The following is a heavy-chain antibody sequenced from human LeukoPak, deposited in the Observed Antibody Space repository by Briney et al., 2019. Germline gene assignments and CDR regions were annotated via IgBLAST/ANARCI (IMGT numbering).Heavy chain of an antibody. J-gene: IGHJ4*02. CDR1: GFTFSSYA. Sequence: GRSLRLSCAASGFTFSSYAMHWVRQAPGKGLEWVAVISYDGSNKYYADSVKGRFTISRDNSKNTLYLQMNSLRAEDTAVYYCARVGWAAEWELLDYWGQGTLVTVSS. V-gene: IGHV3-30-3*01. D-gene: IGHD1-26*01. CDR2: ISYDGSNK. CDR3: ARVGWAAEWELLDY.